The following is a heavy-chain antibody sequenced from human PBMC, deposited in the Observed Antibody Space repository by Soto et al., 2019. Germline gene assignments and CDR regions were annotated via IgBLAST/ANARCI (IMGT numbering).Heavy chain of an antibody. Sequence: EVQMLESGGGLVQPGGSLRLSCAASGFTFSSYALTWVRQAPGKGLEWVSSITGSGDYTRYTDSVKGRFTITRDNAKNTLFLQMKSVRAYDTAIYYCGKDPNGDYFGAFAFWGQGTMVTVSS. CDR3: GKDPNGDYFGAFAF. D-gene: IGHD4-17*01. CDR1: GFTFSSYA. CDR2: ITGSGDYT. J-gene: IGHJ3*01. V-gene: IGHV3-23*01.